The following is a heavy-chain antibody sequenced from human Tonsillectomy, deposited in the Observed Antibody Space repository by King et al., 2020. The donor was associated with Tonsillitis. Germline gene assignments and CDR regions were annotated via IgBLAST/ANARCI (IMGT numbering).Heavy chain of an antibody. V-gene: IGHV1-2*02. CDR1: GDTFTGHF. CDR3: ATNAIESDVSAYRDFRH. Sequence: QLVQSGAELRRPGASVTVSCRTSGDTFTGHFVHWVRQAPGQGLEWMGWINPESGDTNYVPKFQGRVTLSGDVSITTAYMGLRNLRPDDTAVYYCATNAIESDVSAYRDFRHWGQGTLVTVSS. D-gene: IGHD2-8*01. CDR2: INPESGDT. J-gene: IGHJ1*01.